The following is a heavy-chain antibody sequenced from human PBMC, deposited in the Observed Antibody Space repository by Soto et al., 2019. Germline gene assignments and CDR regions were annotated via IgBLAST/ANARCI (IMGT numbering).Heavy chain of an antibody. V-gene: IGHV4-59*12. J-gene: IGHJ6*02. CDR2: IYYSGST. CDR3: ARDIAARRGYYYYGMDV. Sequence: SETLSLTCTVSGGSISSYYWSWIRQPPGKGLEWIGYIYYSGSTNYNPSLKSRVTISVDTSKNQFSLKLSSVTAADTAVYYCARDIAARRGYYYYGMDVWGQGTTVTVSS. D-gene: IGHD6-6*01. CDR1: GGSISSYY.